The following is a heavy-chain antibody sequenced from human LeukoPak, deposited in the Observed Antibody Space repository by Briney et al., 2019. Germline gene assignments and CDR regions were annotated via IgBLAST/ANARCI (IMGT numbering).Heavy chain of an antibody. D-gene: IGHD6-19*01. CDR3: VGGWYGFDY. V-gene: IGHV3-11*04. J-gene: IGHJ4*02. CDR2: ISRSGGTI. Sequence: GGSLRLSCAASGFTFSDYYMNWVRQAPGKGLEWVSYISRSGGTIYYADSVKGRFTISRDNSKNTLYLQMNSLRAEDTAVYYCVGGWYGFDYWGQGTLVTVSS. CDR1: GFTFSDYY.